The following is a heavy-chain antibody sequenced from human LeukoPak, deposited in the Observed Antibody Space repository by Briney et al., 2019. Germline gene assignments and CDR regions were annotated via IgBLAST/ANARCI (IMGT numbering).Heavy chain of an antibody. V-gene: IGHV1-69*06. Sequence: SVKVSCKASGGTFSSYAISWVRQAPGQGLEWMGGIIPIFGTANYAQKFQGRVTITADKSTSTAYMELSSLRSEDTAVYYCARGSPPMIAEQNFDYWGQGTLVTVSS. CDR2: IIPIFGTA. CDR1: GGTFSSYA. D-gene: IGHD3-10*02. J-gene: IGHJ4*02. CDR3: ARGSPPMIAEQNFDY.